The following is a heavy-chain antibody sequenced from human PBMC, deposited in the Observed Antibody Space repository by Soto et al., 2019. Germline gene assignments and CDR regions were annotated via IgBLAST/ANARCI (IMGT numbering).Heavy chain of an antibody. Sequence: HPGGSLRLSCAASGFTFSSYSMNWVRQAPGKGLEWLSYISSSSGTIYYADSVKGRFTISRDNAKNSVYLQMNSLRDEDTAVYYCARGYTYGYRSVYYGMDVWGQGTTVTVSS. CDR3: ARGYTYGYRSVYYGMDV. V-gene: IGHV3-48*02. J-gene: IGHJ6*02. CDR2: ISSSSGTI. D-gene: IGHD5-18*01. CDR1: GFTFSSYS.